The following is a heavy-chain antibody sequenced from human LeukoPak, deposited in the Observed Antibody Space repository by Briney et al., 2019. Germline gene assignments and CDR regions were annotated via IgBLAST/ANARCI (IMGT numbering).Heavy chain of an antibody. Sequence: GESLKISCKGSGYSFTSYWIGWVRQIPGKGLEWRGIIYPGDSDTRYSPSFQGQVTISADKSISTAYLQWSSLKASDTAMYYCARTDYYDSSGYPTPGWFDPWGQGTLVTVSS. J-gene: IGHJ5*02. CDR3: ARTDYYDSSGYPTPGWFDP. V-gene: IGHV5-51*01. D-gene: IGHD3-22*01. CDR1: GYSFTSYW. CDR2: IYPGDSDT.